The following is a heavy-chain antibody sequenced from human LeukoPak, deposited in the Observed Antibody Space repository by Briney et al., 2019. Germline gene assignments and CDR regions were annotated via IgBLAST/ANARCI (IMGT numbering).Heavy chain of an antibody. Sequence: SETLSLTCTVSGGSISRYYWSWIRQPPGKGLEWIGYIYYSGSTNYNPSLKSRVTLSVDTSKNQFSLKLSSVTAADTAVYYCARGYGDYFGIDYWGQGTLVTVSS. CDR1: GGSISRYY. D-gene: IGHD4-17*01. CDR2: IYYSGST. J-gene: IGHJ4*02. V-gene: IGHV4-59*01. CDR3: ARGYGDYFGIDY.